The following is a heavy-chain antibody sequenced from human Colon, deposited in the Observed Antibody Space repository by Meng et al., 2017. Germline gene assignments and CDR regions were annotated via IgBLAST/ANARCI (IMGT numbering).Heavy chain of an antibody. D-gene: IGHD3-22*01. CDR2: IGHSGFT. V-gene: IGHV4-39*01. CDR1: GGSISTSGYY. Sequence: QLQLQESGSGLVKPSEALSLTCSVSGGSISTSGYYWGWIRQSPGKGLEWIGSIGHSGFTYYTPSVKSRVTVSIDTSKSQFSLKLTSVTAADTAVYFCVRSSAWVRTGFDPWGQGTLVTVSS. J-gene: IGHJ5*02. CDR3: VRSSAWVRTGFDP.